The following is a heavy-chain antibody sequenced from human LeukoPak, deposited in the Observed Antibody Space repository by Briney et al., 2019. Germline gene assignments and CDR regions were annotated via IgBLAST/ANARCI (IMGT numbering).Heavy chain of an antibody. J-gene: IGHJ4*02. V-gene: IGHV4-39*07. CDR1: GGSISSSSYY. CDR3: ARDAAMDEGHFDY. CDR2: IYYSGST. Sequence: SETLSLTCTVSGGSISSSSYYWGWIRQPPGKGLEWIGSIYYSGSTYYNPSLKSRVTISVDTSKNQFSLKLSSVTAADTAVYYCARDAAMDEGHFDYWGQGTLLTVSS. D-gene: IGHD5-18*01.